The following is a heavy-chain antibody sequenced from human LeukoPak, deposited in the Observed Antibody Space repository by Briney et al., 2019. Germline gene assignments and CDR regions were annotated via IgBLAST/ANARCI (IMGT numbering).Heavy chain of an antibody. V-gene: IGHV3-21*01. CDR3: ARVRYGYYYGMDV. CDR1: GFTFSSYS. J-gene: IGHJ6*04. D-gene: IGHD4-17*01. Sequence: GGSLRLSCAASGFTFSSYSMNWVRQAPGKGLEWVSSISSSSSYIYYADSLKGRFTISRDNAKNSLYLQMNSLRAEDTAVYYCARVRYGYYYGMDVWGKGTTVTVSS. CDR2: ISSSSSYI.